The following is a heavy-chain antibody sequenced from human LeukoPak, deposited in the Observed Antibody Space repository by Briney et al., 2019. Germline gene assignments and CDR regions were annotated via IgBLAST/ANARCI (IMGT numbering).Heavy chain of an antibody. CDR3: ARPHKAGYNYFYYYMDV. Sequence: GWSLRLSCAASGFTFSSYGMHWVRQAPGKGLEWVAVIWYDGSNKYYADSVKGRFTISRDNSKNTLYLQMNSLRAEDTAVYYCARPHKAGYNYFYYYMDVWGKGTTVTVSS. D-gene: IGHD5-24*01. CDR2: IWYDGSNK. V-gene: IGHV3-33*01. CDR1: GFTFSSYG. J-gene: IGHJ6*03.